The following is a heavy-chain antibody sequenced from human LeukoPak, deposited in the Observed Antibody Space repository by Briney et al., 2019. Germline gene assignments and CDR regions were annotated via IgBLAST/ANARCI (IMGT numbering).Heavy chain of an antibody. CDR1: GFTFSNYW. D-gene: IGHD6-6*01. CDR3: ARDPYSSTWSYGMDV. J-gene: IGHJ6*02. CDR2: IKQDGSEE. V-gene: IGHV3-7*05. Sequence: GGSLRLSCAATGFTFSNYWMSWVRQAPGKGLEWVANIKQDGSEEVYVDSVKGRFTISRDNAKNSLFLQMNTLRAEDTAVYYCARDPYSSTWSYGMDVWGQGTTVTVSS.